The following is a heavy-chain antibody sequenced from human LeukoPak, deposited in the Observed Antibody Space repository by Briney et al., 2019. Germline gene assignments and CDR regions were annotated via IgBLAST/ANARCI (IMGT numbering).Heavy chain of an antibody. J-gene: IGHJ4*02. CDR2: IYSSGST. CDR3: ARSKAYYDSSGYANDC. V-gene: IGHV4-4*07. Sequence: SETLSLTCTVSGGSISSYYWSWIRQPAGKGLEWIGRIYSSGSTNYDPSLKSRVTMSVDTSKNQFSLKLSSVTAADTAVYYCARSKAYYDSSGYANDCWGQATLVTVSS. D-gene: IGHD3-22*01. CDR1: GGSISSYY.